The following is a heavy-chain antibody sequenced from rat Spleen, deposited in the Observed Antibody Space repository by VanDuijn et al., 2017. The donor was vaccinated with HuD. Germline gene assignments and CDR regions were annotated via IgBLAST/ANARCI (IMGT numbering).Heavy chain of an antibody. CDR1: GFIFSDFY. CDR2: ISSDGRRN. V-gene: IGHV5-29*01. Sequence: EVQLVESDGGLVQPGRSLKLSCAASGFIFSDFYMAWVRQAPTKGLEWVATISSDGRRNYYRDSVKGRFTISRDNAKSSLYLQMDSLNSEDSATYYCARGRSLRGYYFDYWGQGVMVTVSS. D-gene: IGHD3-1*01. J-gene: IGHJ2*01. CDR3: ARGRSLRGYYFDY.